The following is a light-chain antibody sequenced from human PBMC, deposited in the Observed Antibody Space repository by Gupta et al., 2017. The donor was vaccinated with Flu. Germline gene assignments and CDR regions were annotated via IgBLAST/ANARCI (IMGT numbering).Light chain of an antibody. CDR2: KAS. Sequence: FQLTQSPSTLSASVGDRVTITCRASQSIGSWLAWYQQAPGKAPNLLIYKASSLESGVPSRFSGSGSGTEFTLTISSRQPDDFAVYYCQHYYNYPWTFGQGTTVKIK. V-gene: IGKV1-5*03. CDR3: QHYYNYPWT. J-gene: IGKJ1*01. CDR1: QSIGSW.